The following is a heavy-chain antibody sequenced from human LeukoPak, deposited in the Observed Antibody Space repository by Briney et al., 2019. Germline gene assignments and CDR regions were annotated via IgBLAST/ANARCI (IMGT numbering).Heavy chain of an antibody. CDR2: INHSGST. J-gene: IGHJ4*02. CDR1: GGSFSGYY. D-gene: IGHD3-22*01. CDR3: AREQYYYDSSGYSIDYFDY. V-gene: IGHV4-34*01. Sequence: SETLSLTCAVYGGSFSGYYWSWIRQPPGKGLEWIGEINHSGSTNYNPSLKSRVTISVDTSKNQFSLELSSVTAADTAVYYCAREQYYYDSSGYSIDYFDYWGQGTLVTVSS.